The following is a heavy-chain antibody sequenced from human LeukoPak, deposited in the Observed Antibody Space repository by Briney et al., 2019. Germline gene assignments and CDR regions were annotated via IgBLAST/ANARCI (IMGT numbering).Heavy chain of an antibody. J-gene: IGHJ4*02. D-gene: IGHD3-22*01. CDR3: ASEYYYDNSGYYSLAH. CDR2: IYTSGNT. CDR1: GASISSYY. V-gene: IGHV4-4*07. Sequence: SETLSLTCTVSGASISSYYWSWIRQPAGKGLEWIGRIYTSGNTNYNPSLKSRVSMSVDTSKNQFSLKLSSVTAADTAVYYCASEYYYDNSGYYSLAHWGQGTLVTVSS.